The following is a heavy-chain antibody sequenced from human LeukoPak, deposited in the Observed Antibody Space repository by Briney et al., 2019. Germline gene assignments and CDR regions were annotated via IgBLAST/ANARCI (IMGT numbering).Heavy chain of an antibody. D-gene: IGHD6-13*01. Sequence: ASVKVSCKASGYTFTRYLIHWVRQAPGQGLEWMGLINPSGGGTNYAKKFQGRVTMSRDMSTSTVYMDLSGLTSEDTAVYYCARENQGDPTAAPDYWGQGSLVTVSS. CDR2: INPSGGGT. CDR3: ARENQGDPTAAPDY. V-gene: IGHV1-46*01. CDR1: GYTFTRYL. J-gene: IGHJ4*02.